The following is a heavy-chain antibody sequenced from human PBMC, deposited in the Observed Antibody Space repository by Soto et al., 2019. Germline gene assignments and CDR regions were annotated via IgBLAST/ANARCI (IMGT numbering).Heavy chain of an antibody. J-gene: IGHJ6*02. CDR2: IIPIFGTA. D-gene: IGHD3-10*01. V-gene: IGHV1-69*13. CDR1: GGTFSSYA. CDR3: AIPSLWFGELRNYYYYGMDV. Sequence: SVKVSCKASGGTFSSYAISWVRQAPGQGLEWMGGIIPIFGTANYAQKFQGRVTITADESTSTAYMELSSLRSEDTAVYYCAIPSLWFGELRNYYYYGMDVWGQGTTVTVSS.